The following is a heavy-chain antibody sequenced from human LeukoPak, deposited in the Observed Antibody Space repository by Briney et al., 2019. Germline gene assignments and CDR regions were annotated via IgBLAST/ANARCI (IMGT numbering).Heavy chain of an antibody. V-gene: IGHV4-59*01. D-gene: IGHD3-16*01. CDR2: IYYSGST. J-gene: IGHJ4*02. CDR3: ARAGGSARAFAFDY. Sequence: SETLSLTCAVYGGSFSGYYWSWIRQPPGKGLEWIGYIYYSGSTNYNPSLKSRVTISVDTSKNQFSLKLSSVTAADTAVYYCARAGGSARAFAFDYWGQGTLVTVSS. CDR1: GGSFSGYY.